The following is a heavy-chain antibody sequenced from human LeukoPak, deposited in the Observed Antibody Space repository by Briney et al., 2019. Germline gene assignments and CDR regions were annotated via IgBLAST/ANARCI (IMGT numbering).Heavy chain of an antibody. CDR3: AKDLSYSTDWPYFDY. V-gene: IGHV3-30*02. D-gene: IGHD6-19*01. Sequence: PGGSLRLSCAASGFTFGSYGMHWVRQAPGKGLEWVAFISYDGSNKYFADSVKGRFTISRDNSKNTLYLQMTSLRAEDTAVYYCAKDLSYSTDWPYFDYWGQGTLVTASS. CDR2: ISYDGSNK. CDR1: GFTFGSYG. J-gene: IGHJ4*02.